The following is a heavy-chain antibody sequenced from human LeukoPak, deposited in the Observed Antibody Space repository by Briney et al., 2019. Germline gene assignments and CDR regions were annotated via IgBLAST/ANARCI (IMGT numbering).Heavy chain of an antibody. J-gene: IGHJ4*02. Sequence: PGGSLRLSCAASGFTFGKSAMHWVRQAPGKGLEWVSSISWHSENIDYADSVKGRFTISRDNAKNSLYVQMNSLRVEDTAIYYCAKEGSDCTNGICRYFDSWGPGTLVTVSS. CDR3: AKEGSDCTNGICRYFDS. D-gene: IGHD2-8*01. CDR1: GFTFGKSA. CDR2: ISWHSENI. V-gene: IGHV3-9*01.